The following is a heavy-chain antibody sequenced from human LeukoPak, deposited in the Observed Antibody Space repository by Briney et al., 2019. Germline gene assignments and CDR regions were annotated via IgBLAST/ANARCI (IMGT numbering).Heavy chain of an antibody. CDR3: ARAQTGATSHFFDD. V-gene: IGHV3-64*01. CDR2: INTNGGAT. J-gene: IGHJ4*02. D-gene: IGHD1-7*01. CDR1: GFTFSSYA. Sequence: PGGSLRLSCAASGFTFSSYAMYWVRQAPGKGQEYVSGINTNGGATFYAKSVKGRFTISRDDSKNTLYLHMGSLRGEDMAVYYCARAQTGATSHFFDDWGQGTLLTVSS.